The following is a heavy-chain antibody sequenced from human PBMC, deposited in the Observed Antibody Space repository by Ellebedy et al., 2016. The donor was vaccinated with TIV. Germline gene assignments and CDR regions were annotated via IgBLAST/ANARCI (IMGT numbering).Heavy chain of an antibody. CDR3: ARGKRIAVAGRALGY. CDR2: INPNSGNT. Sequence: ASVKVSCXASGYTFTSYGISWVRQAPGQGLEWMGWINPNSGNTGYAQKFQGRVTMTRNTSISTAYMELSSLRSEDTAVYYCARGKRIAVAGRALGYWGQGTLVTVSS. D-gene: IGHD6-19*01. J-gene: IGHJ4*02. CDR1: GYTFTSYG. V-gene: IGHV1-8*02.